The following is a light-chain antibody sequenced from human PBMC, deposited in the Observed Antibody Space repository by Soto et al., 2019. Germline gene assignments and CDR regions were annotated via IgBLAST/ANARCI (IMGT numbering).Light chain of an antibody. Sequence: QSALTQPASVSGSPGQSITISCTGTSSDVGGYDYVSWYQQHPGKAPKLIIYEVTNRPSGVSNRFSGSKSGNTASLIISGLQAEDESDYYCSSYTTSSTLVFGTGTKLTVL. CDR3: SSYTTSSTLV. CDR1: SSDVGGYDY. J-gene: IGLJ1*01. V-gene: IGLV2-14*01. CDR2: EVT.